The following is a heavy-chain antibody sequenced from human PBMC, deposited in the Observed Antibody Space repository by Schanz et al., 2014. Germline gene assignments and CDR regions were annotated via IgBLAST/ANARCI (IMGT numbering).Heavy chain of an antibody. Sequence: QDQLLQSGAAVKKPGASVRVSCKASGYTFTTYAMSWVRQAPGQRLEWMGWINTGSGDTKYSQNLQGRVTMTTDTSTSTVYMELRSLRSDDTAVYYCARSAGRDFWSGYYTRFDYWGQGTLVTVSS. J-gene: IGHJ4*02. CDR3: ARSAGRDFWSGYYTRFDY. CDR1: GYTFTTYA. D-gene: IGHD3-3*01. CDR2: INTGSGDT. V-gene: IGHV1-18*01.